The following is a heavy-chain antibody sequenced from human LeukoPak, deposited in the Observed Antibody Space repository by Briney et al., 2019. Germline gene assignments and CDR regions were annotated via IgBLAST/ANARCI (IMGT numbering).Heavy chain of an antibody. CDR3: AREPYYFDMDY. CDR2: IYYSGST. V-gene: IGHV4-59*01. Sequence: SETLSLTYTFSGGFRSSYCCSWIRQPPGKGLEWIGYIYYSGSTNYNPSLKSRVTISGDTSKNQFSLKLSSVTAADTAVYYCAREPYYFDMDYWGQGTTVTVSS. CDR1: GGFRSSYC. J-gene: IGHJ6*02.